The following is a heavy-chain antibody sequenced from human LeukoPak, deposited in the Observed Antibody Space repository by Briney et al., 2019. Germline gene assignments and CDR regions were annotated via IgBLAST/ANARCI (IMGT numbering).Heavy chain of an antibody. D-gene: IGHD3-10*01. V-gene: IGHV4-39*01. CDR3: ATVARGSGSYYKEDAFDI. Sequence: KTSETLSLTCTVSGGSISSSSYYWGWIRQPPGKGLEWIGSIYYSGSTYYNPSLKSRVTISVDTSKNQFSLKLSSVTAADTAVYYCATVARGSGSYYKEDAFDIWGQGTMVTVSS. J-gene: IGHJ3*02. CDR1: GGSISSSSYY. CDR2: IYYSGST.